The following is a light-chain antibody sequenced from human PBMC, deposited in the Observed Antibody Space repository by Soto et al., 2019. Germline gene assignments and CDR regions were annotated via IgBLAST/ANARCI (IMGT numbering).Light chain of an antibody. CDR2: DAS. J-gene: IGKJ1*01. Sequence: EIVLTQSPATLSLSPGERATLSCRASQSVSSYLAWYQQKPGQAPRLLIYDASNRATGIPARFSGSGSGTDFTLPISSLEPEDFAVYYCLQRSNWPWTFGQGTKVEIK. CDR1: QSVSSY. CDR3: LQRSNWPWT. V-gene: IGKV3-11*01.